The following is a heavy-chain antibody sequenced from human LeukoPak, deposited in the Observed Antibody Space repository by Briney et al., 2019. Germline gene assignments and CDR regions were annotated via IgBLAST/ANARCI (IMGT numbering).Heavy chain of an antibody. V-gene: IGHV3-7*03. J-gene: IGHJ5*02. CDR3: AGDGPYSTSSTHPP. D-gene: IGHD6-6*01. CDR2: IKQDGSEK. CDR1: GFTFSSSW. Sequence: GGSLRLSCAASGFTFSSSWMSWVRQAPGKGLEWVANIKQDGSEKYYVGSVKGRFTISRDNAKNSLYLQMDSLRAEDTAVYYCAGDGPYSTSSTHPPWGQGTLVTVSS.